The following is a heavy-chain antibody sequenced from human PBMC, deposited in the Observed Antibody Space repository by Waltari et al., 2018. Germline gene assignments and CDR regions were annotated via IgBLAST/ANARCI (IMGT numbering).Heavy chain of an antibody. CDR3: ARHQGGIVADY. Sequence: QVQLQESGPGLVKPSETLSLTCAVSGYSISSGYYWGWIRQPPGKGLEWIGSIYHSGSTYYNPSLKIRVTISVDTSKNQFSLKLSSVTAADTAVYYCARHQGGIVADYWGQGTLVTVSS. D-gene: IGHD1-26*01. CDR1: GYSISSGYY. V-gene: IGHV4-38-2*01. J-gene: IGHJ4*02. CDR2: IYHSGST.